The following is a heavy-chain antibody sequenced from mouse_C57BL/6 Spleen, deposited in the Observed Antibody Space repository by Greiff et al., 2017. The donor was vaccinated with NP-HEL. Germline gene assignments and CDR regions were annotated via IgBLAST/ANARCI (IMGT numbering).Heavy chain of an antibody. CDR2: ISSGGSYT. V-gene: IGHV5-6*01. J-gene: IGHJ4*01. D-gene: IGHD2-3*01. CDR1: GFTFSSYG. CDR3: ARHRYDGYPMDY. Sequence: EVKLVESGGDLVKPGGSLKLSCAASGFTFSSYGMSWVRQTPDKRLEWVATISSGGSYTYYPDSVKGRFSIFRDTAKYTLYLQMSSLKSEDTVMYYCARHRYDGYPMDYWGQGTSVTVSS.